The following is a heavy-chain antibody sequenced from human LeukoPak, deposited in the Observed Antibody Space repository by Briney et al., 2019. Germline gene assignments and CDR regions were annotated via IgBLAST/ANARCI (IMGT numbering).Heavy chain of an antibody. CDR1: GYTFTSYY. Sequence: ASVKVSCKASGYTFTSYYMHWVRQAPGQGLEWMGIINPSGGSTSYAQKFQGRVTMTTDTSTSTAYMELRSLRSDDTAVYYCARDSYYYDSSGARGYFQHWGQGTLVTVSS. CDR2: INPSGGST. J-gene: IGHJ1*01. D-gene: IGHD3-22*01. CDR3: ARDSYYYDSSGARGYFQH. V-gene: IGHV1-46*01.